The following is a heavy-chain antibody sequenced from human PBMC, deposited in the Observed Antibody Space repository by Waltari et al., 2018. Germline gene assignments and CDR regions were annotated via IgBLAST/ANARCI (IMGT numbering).Heavy chain of an antibody. D-gene: IGHD3-3*01. J-gene: IGHJ6*03. CDR1: GGSISSYY. V-gene: IGHV4-4*07. CDR2: IYTRGST. CDR3: ARGVTIFHYYMDV. Sequence: QVQLQESGPGLVKPSETLSLTCTVSGGSISSYYWSWIRQPAGKGLVWIGRIYTRGSTNYNPALKSRVTMSVDTSKNQFSLKLSSVTAADTAVYYCARGVTIFHYYMDVWGKGTTVTISS.